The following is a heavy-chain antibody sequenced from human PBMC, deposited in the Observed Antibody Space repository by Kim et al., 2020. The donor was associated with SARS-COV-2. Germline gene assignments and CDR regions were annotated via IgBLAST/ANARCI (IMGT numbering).Heavy chain of an antibody. V-gene: IGHV3-30*01. Sequence: YADSVKGQFTLSRDNSRDTLYLEVHSLRSEDTAVYFCARDREGAGSYLDYWGQGALVTVSS. J-gene: IGHJ4*02. D-gene: IGHD3-10*01. CDR3: ARDREGAGSYLDY.